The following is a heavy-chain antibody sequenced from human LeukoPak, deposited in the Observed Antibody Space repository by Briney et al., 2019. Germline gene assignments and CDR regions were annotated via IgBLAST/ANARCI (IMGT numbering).Heavy chain of an antibody. V-gene: IGHV3-11*01. Sequence: GGSLRLSCAACGFTFSDYYMSWVRQAPGKGLEWVSYGSSSGRILYYADSVKARVTISRDNAKNSLYLQMNSLRAEDTAVYYCARDCSSTSCYDYWGQGTLVTVSS. CDR2: GSSSGRIL. CDR1: GFTFSDYY. CDR3: ARDCSSTSCYDY. J-gene: IGHJ4*02. D-gene: IGHD2-2*01.